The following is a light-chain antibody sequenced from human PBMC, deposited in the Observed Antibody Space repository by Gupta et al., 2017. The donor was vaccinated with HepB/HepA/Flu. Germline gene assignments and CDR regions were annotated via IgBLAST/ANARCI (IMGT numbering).Light chain of an antibody. CDR3: QQYGSSPLT. Sequence: EIVFTQSPGTLSLSPGERATLSCRASQSVSSSYLAWYQKKPGQAPRLLIDGASSRATGIPDRFSGSGSGTDFTLTISRLEPEDFAVYYCQQYGSSPLTFGGGTKVEIK. CDR2: GAS. J-gene: IGKJ4*01. V-gene: IGKV3-20*01. CDR1: QSVSSSY.